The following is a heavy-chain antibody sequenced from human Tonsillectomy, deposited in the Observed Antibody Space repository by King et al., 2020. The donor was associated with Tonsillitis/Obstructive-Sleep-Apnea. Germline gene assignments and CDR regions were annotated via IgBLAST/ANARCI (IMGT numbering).Heavy chain of an antibody. D-gene: IGHD3-16*01. J-gene: IGHJ6*03. V-gene: IGHV3-23*04. CDR2: ISDNGAGT. Sequence: VQLVESGGGSVQPGGSLRLSCAASGFTFTSYAMTWVRQAPGKGLEWVSSISDNGAGTHYADSVKGRFTISRDNSKNTLYLQMNSLRVDDTAVYYCAGGPAGAYYYYMDVWGKGTTVTVSS. CDR3: AGGPAGAYYYYMDV. CDR1: GFTFTSYA.